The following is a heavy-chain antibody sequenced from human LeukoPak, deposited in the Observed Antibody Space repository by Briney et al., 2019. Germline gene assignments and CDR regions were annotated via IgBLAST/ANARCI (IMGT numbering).Heavy chain of an antibody. CDR1: GFTFSSYS. CDR2: ISSSSSYI. D-gene: IGHD3-10*01. J-gene: IGHJ6*02. CDR3: ARPGTHYYYYYGMDV. V-gene: IGHV3-21*04. Sequence: GGSLRLSCAASGFTFSSYSMNWVRQAPGKGLEWVSSISSSSSYIYYADSVKGRFTISRDNSKNTLYLQMNSLRAEDTAVYYCARPGTHYYYYYGMDVWGQGTTVTVSS.